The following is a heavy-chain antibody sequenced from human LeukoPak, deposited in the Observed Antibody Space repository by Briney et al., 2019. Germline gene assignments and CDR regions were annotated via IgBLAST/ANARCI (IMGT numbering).Heavy chain of an antibody. D-gene: IGHD3-3*01. CDR3: ATSITYFDLWSGRDWMDH. CDR2: ITGSSSHI. V-gene: IGHV3-21*01. J-gene: IGHJ5*02. CDR1: GLTFRSYS. Sequence: GGSLRLSCVVSGLTFRSYSINWVRQPPGKGLEWVSSITGSSSHIFYTDSVKGRFTIPRDNGKNSAYLQMDSLRAEDTAVYFCATSITYFDLWSGRDWMDHWGQGTLVIVSS.